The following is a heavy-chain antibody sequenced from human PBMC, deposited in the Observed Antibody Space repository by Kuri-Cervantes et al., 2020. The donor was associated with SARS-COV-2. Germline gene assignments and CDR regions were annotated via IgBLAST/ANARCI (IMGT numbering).Heavy chain of an antibody. CDR1: GFTFSSYS. D-gene: IGHD6-6*01. V-gene: IGHV3-21*01. J-gene: IGHJ5*02. CDR3: ARARTIAAHPENWFDP. Sequence: GESLKISCAASGFTFSSYSMNWVRQAPGKGLEWVSSISSSSSYIYYADSVKGRFTISRDNAKNSPYLQMNSLRAEDTAVYYCARARTIAAHPENWFDPWGQGTLVTVSS. CDR2: ISSSSSYI.